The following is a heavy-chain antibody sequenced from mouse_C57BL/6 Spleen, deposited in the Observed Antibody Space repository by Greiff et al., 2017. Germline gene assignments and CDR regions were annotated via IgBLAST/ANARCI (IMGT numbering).Heavy chain of an antibody. D-gene: IGHD2-4*01. CDR1: GYTFTNYW. Sequence: VKLQESGAELVRPGTSVTMSCKASGYTFTNYWIGWAKQRPGHGLEWIGDIYPGGGYTNYNEKFKGNATLTADKSSSTAYMQFSSLTSEDSAIYYCARRENYDYDGAWFAYWGQGTLVTVSA. CDR2: IYPGGGYT. J-gene: IGHJ3*01. V-gene: IGHV1-63*01. CDR3: ARRENYDYDGAWFAY.